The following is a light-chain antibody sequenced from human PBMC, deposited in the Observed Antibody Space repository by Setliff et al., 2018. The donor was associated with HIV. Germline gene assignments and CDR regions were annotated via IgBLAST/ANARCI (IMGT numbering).Light chain of an antibody. CDR3: CSYAGRGTVV. CDR2: GVN. Sequence: QSALTQPASVSGSPGQSITISCSGTSTDLGSYNLVSWYQQGPGKAPKLIIYGVNKRPSGVSNRLSGSKSGTTAFLTISGLQADDESEYYCCSYAGRGTVVFGGGT. V-gene: IGLV2-23*02. CDR1: STDLGSYNL. J-gene: IGLJ2*01.